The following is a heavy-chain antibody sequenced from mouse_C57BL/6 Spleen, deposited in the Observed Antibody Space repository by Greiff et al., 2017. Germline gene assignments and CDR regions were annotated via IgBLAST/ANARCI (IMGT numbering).Heavy chain of an antibody. V-gene: IGHV5-9-1*02. Sequence: EVQLMESGEGLVKPGGSLKLSCAASGFTFSSYAMSWVRQTPEKRLEWVAYISSGDDYIYYAETVKGRFTISRDSAGNTLYLQMSSLKSEDTAMYYCTRGVKNPYAMDYWGQGTSVTVSS. CDR2: ISSGDDYI. J-gene: IGHJ4*01. CDR3: TRGVKNPYAMDY. CDR1: GFTFSSYA.